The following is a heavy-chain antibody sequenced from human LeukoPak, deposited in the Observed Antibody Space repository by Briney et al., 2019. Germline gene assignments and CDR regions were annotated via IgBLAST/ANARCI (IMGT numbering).Heavy chain of an antibody. Sequence: SETLSLTCIHSGGSISSHYWSWIRQPAANRPEWLGPIYTSGSTNYNPSLKSRVTMSVDTSKNQFSLKLSPVTAADTAVYYCARDLGRGWRDSYFDYWGQGTLVTVSS. CDR2: IYTSGST. J-gene: IGHJ4*02. V-gene: IGHV4-4*07. CDR3: ARDLGRGWRDSYFDY. CDR1: GGSISSHY. D-gene: IGHD2-21*02.